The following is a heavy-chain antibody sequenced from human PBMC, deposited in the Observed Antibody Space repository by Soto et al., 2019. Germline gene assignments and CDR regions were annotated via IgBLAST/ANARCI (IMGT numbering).Heavy chain of an antibody. V-gene: IGHV1-69*13. J-gene: IGHJ4*02. CDR1: GGTFSSYA. Sequence: ASVKVSCKASGGTFSSYAISWVRQAPGQGLEWMGGIIPIFGTANYAQKFQGRVTITADESTSTAYMELSSLRSEDTAVYSGASLDYSNYPNWGQGTLVTVSS. CDR2: IIPIFGTA. CDR3: ASLDYSNYPN. D-gene: IGHD4-4*01.